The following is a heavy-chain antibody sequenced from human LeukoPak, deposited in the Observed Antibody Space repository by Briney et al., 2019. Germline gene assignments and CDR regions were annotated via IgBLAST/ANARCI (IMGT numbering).Heavy chain of an antibody. D-gene: IGHD3-22*01. CDR3: AIPYDSSGYYYGDAFDI. CDR1: GFTFSSYG. CDR2: IRYDGSNK. Sequence: GGSLRLSCAASGFTFSSYGMHWVRRAPGKGLEWVAFIRYDGSNKYYADSVKGRFTISRDNSKNTLYLQMNSLRAEDTAVYYCAIPYDSSGYYYGDAFDIWGQGTMVTVSS. V-gene: IGHV3-30*02. J-gene: IGHJ3*02.